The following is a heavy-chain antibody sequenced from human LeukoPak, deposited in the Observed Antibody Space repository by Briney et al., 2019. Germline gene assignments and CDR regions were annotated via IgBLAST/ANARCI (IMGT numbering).Heavy chain of an antibody. J-gene: IGHJ4*02. D-gene: IGHD6-13*01. CDR2: ISGSGGNT. CDR1: GFTFSSYA. V-gene: IGHV3-23*01. Sequence: PGGSLRLSCAASGFTFSSYAMSWVRQAPGKGLEWVSGISGSGGNTYYADSVKGRFTISRDNSNNTLYLQMNSLRAEDTAVYYCARHSRGRWYVFDYWGLGTLVTVSS. CDR3: ARHSRGRWYVFDY.